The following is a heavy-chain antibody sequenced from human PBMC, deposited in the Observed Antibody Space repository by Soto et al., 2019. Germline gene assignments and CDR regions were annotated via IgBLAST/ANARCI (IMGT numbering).Heavy chain of an antibody. V-gene: IGHV3-48*02. CDR2: ISSSRSTI. CDR1: GFTFSSYS. D-gene: IGHD4-17*01. CDR3: ATLSLYGDFVTYYYYGMDV. Sequence: EVQLVESGGGLVQPGGSLRLSCAASGFTFSSYSMNWVRQAPGKGLEWVSYISSSRSTIHYADSVKGRFTISRDNAKNSLYLQMNSLRDEDTAVYYCATLSLYGDFVTYYYYGMDVWGQGTTVTVSS. J-gene: IGHJ6*02.